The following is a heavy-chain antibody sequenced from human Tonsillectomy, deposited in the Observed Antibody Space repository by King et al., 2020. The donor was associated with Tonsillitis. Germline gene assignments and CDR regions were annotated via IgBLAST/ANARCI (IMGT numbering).Heavy chain of an antibody. D-gene: IGHD2/OR15-2a*01. V-gene: IGHV4-59*01. CDR2: IYYSGST. CDR3: ARVGLWPEYYFDY. Sequence: QLQESGPGLVKPSETLSLTCTVSGDSISSYYWSWIRQPPGKGLEWIGYIYYSGSTNYNPSLKSRLTISVDTSKNQFSLKLSSVTAADTAVYYCARVGLWPEYYFDYWGQGTLVTVSS. CDR1: GDSISSYY. J-gene: IGHJ4*02.